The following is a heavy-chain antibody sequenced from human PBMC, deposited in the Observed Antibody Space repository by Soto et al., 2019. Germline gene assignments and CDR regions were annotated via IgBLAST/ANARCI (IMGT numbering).Heavy chain of an antibody. CDR3: ATYRQTTVTSEF. CDR1: GFTFSSCA. D-gene: IGHD4-17*01. CDR2: IGDNGAST. V-gene: IGHV3-23*01. J-gene: IGHJ4*02. Sequence: EVQLLESGGGLVQPGGSLTLSCAASGFTFSSCAMSWVRQAPGKGLEWVSAIGDNGASTYYADSVKGRFTISRDNSKNTLSLQMNILRADDTAIYDCATYRQTTVTSEFWGQGALVTVSS.